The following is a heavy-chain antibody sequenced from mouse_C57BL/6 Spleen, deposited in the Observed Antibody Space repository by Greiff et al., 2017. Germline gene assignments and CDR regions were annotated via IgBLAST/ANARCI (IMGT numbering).Heavy chain of an antibody. D-gene: IGHD2-5*01. CDR2: IWRGGST. CDR1: GFSLTSYG. CDR3: AKNEDYSNYGFAY. J-gene: IGHJ3*01. V-gene: IGHV2-5*01. Sequence: QVQLKESGPGLVQPSQSLSITCTVSGFSLTSYGVHWVRQSPGKGLEWLGVIWRGGSTDYNAAFMSRLSITKDNSKSQVFFKMNSLQADDTAIYYCAKNEDYSNYGFAYWGQGTLVTVSA.